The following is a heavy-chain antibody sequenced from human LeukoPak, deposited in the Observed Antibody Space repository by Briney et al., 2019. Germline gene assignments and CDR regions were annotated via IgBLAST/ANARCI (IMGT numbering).Heavy chain of an antibody. CDR3: ARTVVPAAHIDAFDI. Sequence: SVKVSCKASGGTFSSYAISWVRQAPGQGLEWMGGIFPILGTANYAQKFQGRVTITADESTSTAYMGLSSLRSEDTAVYYCARTVVPAAHIDAFDIWGQGTMVTVSS. J-gene: IGHJ3*02. V-gene: IGHV1-69*13. D-gene: IGHD2-2*01. CDR2: IFPILGTA. CDR1: GGTFSSYA.